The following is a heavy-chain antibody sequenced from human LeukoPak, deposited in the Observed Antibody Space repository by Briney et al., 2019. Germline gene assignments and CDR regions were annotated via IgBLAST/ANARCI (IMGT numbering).Heavy chain of an antibody. CDR1: GFSFDTSD. D-gene: IGHD3-22*01. J-gene: IGHJ4*02. Sequence: GGSLRLSCVATGFSFDTSDMSWVRLTPEKGLEWVSSITSRGESSQYADSVKGRFTISRDNSKNTVYLQMNSLRAADTAVFYCAKDGGGYYDSSGHFDYWGQGTLVTVSS. V-gene: IGHV3-23*01. CDR2: ITSRGESS. CDR3: AKDGGGYYDSSGHFDY.